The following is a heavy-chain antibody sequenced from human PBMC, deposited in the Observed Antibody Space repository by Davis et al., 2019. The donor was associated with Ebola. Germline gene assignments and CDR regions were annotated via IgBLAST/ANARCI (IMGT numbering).Heavy chain of an antibody. CDR1: GFTFSSYS. D-gene: IGHD4-11*01. CDR3: ARRGVTTNPWGLGFDP. J-gene: IGHJ5*02. Sequence: GGSLRLSCAASGFTFSSYSVNWVRQAPGKGLEWVSSISSSSSYIYYADSVKGRFTISRDNAKNSLYLQMNSLRAEDTAVYYCARRGVTTNPWGLGFDPWGQGTLVTVSS. V-gene: IGHV3-21*01. CDR2: ISSSSSYI.